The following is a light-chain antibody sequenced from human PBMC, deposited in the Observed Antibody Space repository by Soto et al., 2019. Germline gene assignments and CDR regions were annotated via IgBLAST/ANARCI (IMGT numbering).Light chain of an antibody. Sequence: QSALTQPASVSGSPGQSITISCTGTSSDIGAYNYVSWYQQYPGKAPKLMIYYVSHRPSGISNRFSGSKSGNTASLTNSGLQAEDEADYYCSSSTSSTTHVVFGGGTKLTVL. V-gene: IGLV2-14*01. CDR3: SSSTSSTTHVV. CDR2: YVS. J-gene: IGLJ2*01. CDR1: SSDIGAYNY.